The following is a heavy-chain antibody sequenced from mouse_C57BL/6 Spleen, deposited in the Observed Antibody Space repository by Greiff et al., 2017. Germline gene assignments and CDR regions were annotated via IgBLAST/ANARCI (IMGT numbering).Heavy chain of an antibody. V-gene: IGHV1-80*01. CDR3: ARDFYYGSSYSFAY. CDR2: IYPGDGDT. CDR1: GYAFSSYW. J-gene: IGHJ3*01. D-gene: IGHD1-1*01. Sequence: QVQLKESGAELVKPGASVKISCKASGYAFSSYWMNWVKQRPGKGLEWIGQIYPGDGDTNYNGKFKGKATLTADKSSSTAYMQLSSLTSEDSAVYFCARDFYYGSSYSFAYWGQGTLVTVSA.